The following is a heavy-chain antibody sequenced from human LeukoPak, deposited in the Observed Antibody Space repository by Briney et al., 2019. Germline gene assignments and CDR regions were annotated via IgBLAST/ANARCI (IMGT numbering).Heavy chain of an antibody. J-gene: IGHJ6*02. Sequence: GGSLRLSCAASGFTFSSYGMHWVRQAPGKGLEGVAVISYDGSNKYYADSVKGRFTISRDNSKNTLYLQMNSLRAEDTAVYYCAKESEWLRTAYYYGMDVWGQGTTVTVSS. D-gene: IGHD5-12*01. CDR2: ISYDGSNK. V-gene: IGHV3-30*18. CDR1: GFTFSSYG. CDR3: AKESEWLRTAYYYGMDV.